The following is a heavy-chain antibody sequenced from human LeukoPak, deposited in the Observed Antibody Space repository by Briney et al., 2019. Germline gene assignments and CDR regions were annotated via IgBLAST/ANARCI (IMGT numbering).Heavy chain of an antibody. Sequence: ASVKVSCKASGYTFTSYGISWVRQAPGKGLDWMGLISAYNGNTNYAQKLPGRVTMTTDTSTSTAYMELRSLRSDDTAVYYCARELCEYSGGSCYSDYWGQGTLVTVSS. CDR3: ARELCEYSGGSCYSDY. CDR1: GYTFTSYG. J-gene: IGHJ4*02. D-gene: IGHD2-15*01. V-gene: IGHV1-18*01. CDR2: ISAYNGNT.